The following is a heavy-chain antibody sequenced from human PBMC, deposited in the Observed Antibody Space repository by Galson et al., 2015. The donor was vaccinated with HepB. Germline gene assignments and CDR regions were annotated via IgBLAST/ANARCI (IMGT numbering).Heavy chain of an antibody. CDR2: TYYRSKWYN. V-gene: IGHV6-1*01. J-gene: IGHJ6*03. CDR3: AREGSVGYCTGGVCYREGDYYYMDV. D-gene: IGHD2-8*02. Sequence: CAISGDSVSSNSAAWNWIRQSPSRGLEWLGRTYYRSKWYNDYAVSVKSRITINPDTSKNQFSLQLNSVTPEDTAVYYCAREGSVGYCTGGVCYREGDYYYMDVWGKGTTVTVSS. CDR1: GDSVSSNSAA.